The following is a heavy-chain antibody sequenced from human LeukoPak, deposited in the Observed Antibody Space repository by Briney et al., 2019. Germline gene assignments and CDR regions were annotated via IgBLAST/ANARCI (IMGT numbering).Heavy chain of an antibody. V-gene: IGHV1-3*01. Sequence: GASVKVSCKASGYTCTSYAMHWVRQAPGQRLEWMGWINAGNGNTKYSQKFQGRVTITRDTSASTAYMELSSLRSEDTAVYYCARGRDRLLWFGELLKNAFDIWGQGTTVTVSS. D-gene: IGHD3-10*01. CDR2: INAGNGNT. J-gene: IGHJ3*02. CDR3: ARGRDRLLWFGELLKNAFDI. CDR1: GYTCTSYA.